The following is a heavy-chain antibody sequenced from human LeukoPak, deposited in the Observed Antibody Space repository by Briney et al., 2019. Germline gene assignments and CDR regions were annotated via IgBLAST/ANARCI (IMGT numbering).Heavy chain of an antibody. J-gene: IGHJ6*02. CDR1: GGSFSGYY. V-gene: IGHV4-34*01. CDR3: ARLRGYYYGSGTKYFYYGMDV. CDR2: INHSGST. D-gene: IGHD3-10*01. Sequence: SETLSLTCAVYGGSFSGYYWSWIRQPPGKGLEWIGEINHSGSTNYNPSLKSRVTISVDTSKNQFSLKLSSVTAADTAVYYCARLRGYYYGSGTKYFYYGMDVWGQGTTVTVSS.